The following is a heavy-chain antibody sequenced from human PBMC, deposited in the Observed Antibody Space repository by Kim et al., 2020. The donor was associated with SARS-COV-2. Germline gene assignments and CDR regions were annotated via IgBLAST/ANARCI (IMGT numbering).Heavy chain of an antibody. CDR3: ARHLLWFGGLHPRDWFDP. D-gene: IGHD3-10*01. CDR2: IYYSGST. J-gene: IGHJ5*02. V-gene: IGHV4-39*06. CDR1: GCSISSSSYY. Sequence: SETLSLTCTVSGCSISSSSYYWGWLRQPQGQGLECIGSIYYSGSTYYNPSLKSPDTISVDTSKNQFILKLSSVTAADTAVYYCARHLLWFGGLHPRDWFDPWGQGTLVTVSS.